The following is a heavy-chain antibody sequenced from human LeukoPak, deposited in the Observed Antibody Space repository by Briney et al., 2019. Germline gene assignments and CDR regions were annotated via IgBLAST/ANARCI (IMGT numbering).Heavy chain of an antibody. Sequence: PGGSLRLSCAASGFTFSSYWMSWVRQAPGKGLEWVANIKQDGSEKYYVDSVKGRFTISRDNAKNSLYLQMNSLRAEDTAAYYCARYYYDSSGYYCYFDYWGQGTLVTVSS. J-gene: IGHJ4*02. CDR3: ARYYYDSSGYYCYFDY. V-gene: IGHV3-7*04. CDR1: GFTFSSYW. D-gene: IGHD3-22*01. CDR2: IKQDGSEK.